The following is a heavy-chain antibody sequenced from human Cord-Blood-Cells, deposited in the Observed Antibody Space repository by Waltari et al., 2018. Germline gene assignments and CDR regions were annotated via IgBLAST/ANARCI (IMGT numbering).Heavy chain of an antibody. CDR3: ARDGAGDMRAFDI. D-gene: IGHD7-27*01. CDR1: GFTFSSYG. Sequence: QVQLVESGGGVVQPGRSLRLSCAASGFTFSSYGMHWVRQAQGKGLEWVAVIWYDGSNKYYADSVKGRFTISRDNSKNTLYLQMNSLRAEDTAVYYCARDGAGDMRAFDIWGQGTMVTVSS. CDR2: IWYDGSNK. J-gene: IGHJ3*02. V-gene: IGHV3-33*01.